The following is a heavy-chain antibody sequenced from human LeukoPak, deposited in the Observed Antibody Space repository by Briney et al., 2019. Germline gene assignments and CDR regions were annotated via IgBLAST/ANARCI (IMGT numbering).Heavy chain of an antibody. D-gene: IGHD6-19*01. Sequence: GRSLRLSCAASGFTFSAYAITWGRPGPGKRVGWVSAIMRVGDRTYYANSVRGRFTISRDNSKDTVYLQINGLRVEDTAVYYCAREQSGTRGWYTVDYWGQGTLVTVSS. CDR1: GFTFSAYA. CDR3: AREQSGTRGWYTVDY. CDR2: IMRVGDRT. J-gene: IGHJ4*02. V-gene: IGHV3-23*01.